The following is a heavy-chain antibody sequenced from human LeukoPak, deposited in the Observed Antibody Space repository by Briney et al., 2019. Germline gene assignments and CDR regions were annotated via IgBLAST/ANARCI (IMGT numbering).Heavy chain of an antibody. J-gene: IGHJ4*02. CDR2: IYHSGST. CDR1: GGSISSGGYY. V-gene: IGHV4-30-2*01. CDR3: ARGARWVPLDY. D-gene: IGHD1-26*01. Sequence: SETLSLTCTVSGGSISSGGYYWSWIRQPPGKGLEWIGYIYHSGSTYYNPSLKSRVTISVDRSKNQFSLKLSSVTAADTAVYYCARGARWVPLDYWGQGTLVTVSS.